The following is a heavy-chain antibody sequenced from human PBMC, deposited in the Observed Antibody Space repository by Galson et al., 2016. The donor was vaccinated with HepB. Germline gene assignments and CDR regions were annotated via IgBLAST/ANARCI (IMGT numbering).Heavy chain of an antibody. Sequence: SLRLSCAASGFSVSTNYMNWVRQAPGKGLEWVAIIYSGETTYYADFVKGRFTIYRDNSKNTVYLQMTSLRAEDTAVYYCARGGYSSGRYYRFAEYLQDWGQGTLVTVSS. CDR2: IYSGETT. CDR3: ARGGYSSGRYYRFAEYLQD. CDR1: GFSVSTNY. D-gene: IGHD6-19*01. J-gene: IGHJ1*01. V-gene: IGHV3-66*01.